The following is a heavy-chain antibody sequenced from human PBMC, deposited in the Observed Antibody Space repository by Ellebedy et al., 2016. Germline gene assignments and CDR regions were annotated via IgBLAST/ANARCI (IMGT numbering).Heavy chain of an antibody. Sequence: SETLSLXXAVYGGSFSGYYWSWTRQPPGKGLEWIGEINHSGSTNYNPSLKSRVTISVDTSKNQFSLKLSSVTAADTAVYYCARRPSRRAYFDLWGRGTLVTVSS. CDR1: GGSFSGYY. V-gene: IGHV4-34*01. CDR3: ARRPSRRAYFDL. D-gene: IGHD4/OR15-4a*01. J-gene: IGHJ2*01. CDR2: INHSGST.